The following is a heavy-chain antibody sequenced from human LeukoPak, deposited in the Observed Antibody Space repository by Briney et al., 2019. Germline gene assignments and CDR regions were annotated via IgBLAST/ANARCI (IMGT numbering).Heavy chain of an antibody. CDR2: IRFDGSNE. D-gene: IGHD3-9*01. CDR1: GFTFSNYA. Sequence: GGSLRLSCAASGFTFSNYAMHWVRQAPGKGLEWVAFIRFDGSNEYYADSMKGRFTISRDNSKNTLSLQMNSLRAEDTAVYYCAKGANLRYFDWLHFDYWGQGTLVTVSS. J-gene: IGHJ4*02. CDR3: AKGANLRYFDWLHFDY. V-gene: IGHV3-30*02.